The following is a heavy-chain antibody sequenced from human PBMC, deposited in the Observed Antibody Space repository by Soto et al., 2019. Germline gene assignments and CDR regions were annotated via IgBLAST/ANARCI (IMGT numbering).Heavy chain of an antibody. CDR2: IIPLFGTN. CDR3: AAELCFGKLSVV. V-gene: IGHV1-69*01. CDR1: GDTFKNCV. J-gene: IGHJ6*02. Sequence: QVQVVQSGVAVRRPGSSVKVSCKASGDTFKNCVISWVRQAPGQGLEWMGGIIPLFGTNDFAQRFQARLTIMTDESTPTSYMERSSLRSEDTGTDYCAAELCFGKLSVVWGQATTVIFSS. D-gene: IGHD3-10*01.